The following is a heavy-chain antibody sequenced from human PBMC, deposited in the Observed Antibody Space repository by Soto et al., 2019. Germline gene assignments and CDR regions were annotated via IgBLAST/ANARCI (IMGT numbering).Heavy chain of an antibody. CDR1: CGSISVYY. V-gene: IGHV4-59*01. CDR3: ARGVGSSHPRY. D-gene: IGHD3-9*01. Sequence: PSLTCTISCGSISVYYWSWIRQSPRQGLEWIGYVYDNGRPYYSPSLKSRVTISADTYKNQISLKLTSATAADTSVYYCARGVGSSHPRYWGRGTLVTVSS. CDR2: VYDNGRP. J-gene: IGHJ4*02.